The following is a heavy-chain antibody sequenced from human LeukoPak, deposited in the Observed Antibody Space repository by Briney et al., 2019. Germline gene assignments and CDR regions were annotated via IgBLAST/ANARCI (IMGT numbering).Heavy chain of an antibody. CDR2: ISGGGGNT. D-gene: IGHD1-26*01. V-gene: IGHV3-23*01. CDR3: GKNRYSGSLSPFDI. Sequence: GGSLRLSCAASGFTFSSSAMSWVRQAPGKGLEWVSAISGGGGNTYYADSVKGRFTISRDNSKNTLYLQMNSLRAEDTAVYYCGKNRYSGSLSPFDIWGQGTMVTVSS. CDR1: GFTFSSSA. J-gene: IGHJ3*02.